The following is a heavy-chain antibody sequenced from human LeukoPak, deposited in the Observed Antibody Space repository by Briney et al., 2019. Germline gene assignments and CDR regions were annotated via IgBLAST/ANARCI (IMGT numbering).Heavy chain of an antibody. Sequence: GGSLRLSCAASGFNFKTYWMTWVRQAPGKGLERVAKINQEGSEKHYVDSVQGRFTISRDNSDSSLYLQMNSLRVDDTAIYYCARFGATHSGGYNPWGQGTLVTVSS. J-gene: IGHJ5*02. CDR2: INQEGSEK. CDR3: ARFGATHSGGYNP. V-gene: IGHV3-7*01. CDR1: GFNFKTYW. D-gene: IGHD3-10*01.